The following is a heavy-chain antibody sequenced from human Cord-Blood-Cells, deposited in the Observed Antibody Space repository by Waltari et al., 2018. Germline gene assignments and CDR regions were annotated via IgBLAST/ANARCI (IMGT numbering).Heavy chain of an antibody. CDR2: IYYSGST. D-gene: IGHD3-10*01. Sequence: GPGLVKPSQTLSLTCTVSGGSISSGGYYWSWIRQHPGKGLEWIGYIYYSGSTYYNPSLKSRVTISVDTSKNQFSLKLSSVTAADTAVYYWARFGVRGVIIDYWGQGTLVTVSS. CDR1: GGSISSGGYY. J-gene: IGHJ4*02. V-gene: IGHV4-31*03. CDR3: ARFGVRGVIIDY.